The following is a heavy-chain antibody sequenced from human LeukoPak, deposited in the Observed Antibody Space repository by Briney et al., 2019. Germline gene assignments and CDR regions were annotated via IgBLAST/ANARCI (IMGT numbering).Heavy chain of an antibody. Sequence: SETLSLTCTVSGGSISSSSYYWGWIRQPPGKGLEWIGSIYYSGSTYYNPSLKSRVTISVYTSKNQFSLKLSSVTAADTAVYYCARSPRYNWNDLLNWFDPWGQGTLVTVSS. CDR2: IYYSGST. V-gene: IGHV4-39*07. CDR3: ARSPRYNWNDLLNWFDP. D-gene: IGHD1-1*01. CDR1: GGSISSSSYY. J-gene: IGHJ5*02.